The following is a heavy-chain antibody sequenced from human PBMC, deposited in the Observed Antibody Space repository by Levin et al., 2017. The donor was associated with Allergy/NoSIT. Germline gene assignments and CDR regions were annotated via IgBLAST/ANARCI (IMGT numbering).Heavy chain of an antibody. CDR2: ITNSGSPI. D-gene: IGHD2-15*01. CDR3: ARGARAIAAPSYFYFDY. J-gene: IGHJ4*02. CDR1: GFTFNFYE. V-gene: IGHV3-48*03. Sequence: GGSLRLSCAASGFTFNFYEMNWVRQAPGKGLEWLSYITNSGSPIYYADSVKGPFTVPRDNAKNALYLQLDSLRPEDSAVYYCARGARAIAAPSYFYFDYWGQGALVTVSS.